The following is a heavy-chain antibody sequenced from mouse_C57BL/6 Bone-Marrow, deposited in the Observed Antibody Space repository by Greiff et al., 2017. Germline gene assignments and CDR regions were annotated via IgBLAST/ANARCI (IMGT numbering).Heavy chain of an antibody. CDR2: INPNNGGT. CDR3: ASEPIYGIYNFDY. Sequence: VQLQQSGPELVKPGASVKISCKASGYTFTDYYMTWVKQSPGKSLEWIGDINPNNGGTSYNQKFKGKATLTVDKSSSTAYMELRSLTSEDSAVYYGASEPIYGIYNFDYWGQGTTLTVSA. D-gene: IGHD2-1*01. CDR1: GYTFTDYY. V-gene: IGHV1-26*01. J-gene: IGHJ2*01.